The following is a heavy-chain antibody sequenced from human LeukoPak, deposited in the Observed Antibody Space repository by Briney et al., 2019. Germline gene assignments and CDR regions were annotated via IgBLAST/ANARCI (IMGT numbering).Heavy chain of an antibody. V-gene: IGHV4-61*01. D-gene: IGHD4-17*01. CDR1: GGSVSSGSYY. J-gene: IGHJ4*02. Sequence: SETLSLTCTVSGGSVSSGSYYWSWIRQPPGKGLQWIGYIYYSGSINYNPSLKSRVTISVDTSKNQFSLKLSSVTAADTAVYYCAVGVYGDYFDHWGQGTLVTVSS. CDR3: AVGVYGDYFDH. CDR2: IYYSGSI.